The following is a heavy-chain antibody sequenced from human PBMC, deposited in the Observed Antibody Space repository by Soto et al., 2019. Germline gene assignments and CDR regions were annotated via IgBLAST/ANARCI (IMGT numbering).Heavy chain of an antibody. V-gene: IGHV1-69*12. CDR2: IIPIFGTA. J-gene: IGHJ6*02. Sequence: QVQLVQSGAEVKKPGSSVKVSRKSSGGTFSTYAISWVRQAPGQGLEWMGGIIPIFGTANYAQKFQGRVTITADESTTTAYMELISLRSEDTAVYYCARDEMVVATGSRTWHYYYGMDVWGQGTTVTVSS. CDR1: GGTFSTYA. CDR3: ARDEMVVATGSRTWHYYYGMDV. D-gene: IGHD2-15*01.